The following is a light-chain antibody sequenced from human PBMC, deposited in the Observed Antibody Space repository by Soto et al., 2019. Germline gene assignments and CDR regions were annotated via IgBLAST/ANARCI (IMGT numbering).Light chain of an antibody. CDR1: QSVSSN. Sequence: EIVMTQSPATLSVSPGQRATLSCRASQSVSSNLAWYQQKPGQAPRLLIYGASTRATDIPARFSGSGSGTEFTLTISSLQSEDFAVYYCQQYNNLPPFTFGPGNKVDIK. CDR2: GAS. CDR3: QQYNNLPPFT. J-gene: IGKJ3*01. V-gene: IGKV3-15*01.